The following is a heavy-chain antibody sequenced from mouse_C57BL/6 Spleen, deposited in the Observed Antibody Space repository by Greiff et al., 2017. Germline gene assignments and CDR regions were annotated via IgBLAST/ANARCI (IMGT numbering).Heavy chain of an antibody. D-gene: IGHD3-2*02. V-gene: IGHV1-42*01. J-gene: IGHJ1*03. CDR2: INPSTGGT. Sequence: EVQLQQSGPELVKPGASVKISCKASGYSFTGYYMNWVKQSPEKSLEWIGEINPSTGGTTYNQKFKAKATLTVDKSSSTAYMQLKSLTSEDSAVYYCARGGTAQATGYVWGTGTTVTVSS. CDR1: GYSFTGYY. CDR3: ARGGTAQATGYV.